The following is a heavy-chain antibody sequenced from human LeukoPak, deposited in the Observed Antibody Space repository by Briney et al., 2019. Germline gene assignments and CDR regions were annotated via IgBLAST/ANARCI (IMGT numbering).Heavy chain of an antibody. CDR2: IYTSGST. D-gene: IGHD3-3*01. V-gene: IGHV4-4*07. CDR1: GGSISSYY. CDR3: ARFGVRADTVKNPKPSPNYYYYYMDV. J-gene: IGHJ6*03. Sequence: SETLSLTCTVSGGSISSYYWSWIRQPAGKGLEWIGRIYTSGSTNYNPSLKSRVTMSVDTSKNQFSLKLSSVTAADTAVYYCARFGVRADTVKNPKPSPNYYYYYMDVWGKGTTVTVSS.